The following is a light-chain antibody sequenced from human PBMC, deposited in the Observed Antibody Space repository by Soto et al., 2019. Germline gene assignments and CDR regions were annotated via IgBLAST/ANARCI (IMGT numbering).Light chain of an antibody. Sequence: DIQMTQSPSSLSASIGDRVTITCRASQAISLHLNWYQQKPGKAPNLLISAASSLQSGVPSRFSGSGSGKDFTLTISGLQPEDFATYYCQQAGLSFGGGTKVEI. CDR1: QAISLH. CDR3: QQAGLS. J-gene: IGKJ4*01. CDR2: AAS. V-gene: IGKV1-39*01.